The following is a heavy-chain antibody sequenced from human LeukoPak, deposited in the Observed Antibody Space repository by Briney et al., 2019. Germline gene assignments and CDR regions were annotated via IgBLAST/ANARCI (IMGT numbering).Heavy chain of an antibody. CDR1: GFTLDDYT. Sequence: GGSPRLSCASSGFTLDDYTMDWVRQAPGKSLEWVSVVRGDGDGTYYAESVEGRFTISRDNSKNSLYLQMDSLRTEDTALYYCAKDFSRSWWYGMDVWGQGITVTVSS. V-gene: IGHV3-43*01. D-gene: IGHD2-15*01. CDR2: VRGDGDGT. J-gene: IGHJ6*02. CDR3: AKDFSRSWWYGMDV.